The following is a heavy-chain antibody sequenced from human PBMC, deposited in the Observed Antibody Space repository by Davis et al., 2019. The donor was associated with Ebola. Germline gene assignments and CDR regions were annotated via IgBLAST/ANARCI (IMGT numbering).Heavy chain of an antibody. CDR3: ARFSSGYYGRSYYYYGMDV. CDR1: GGSFSDHY. Sequence: MPSETLSLTCAVYGGSFSDHYWSWIRQPPGKGLEWIGYIYYSGSTNYNPSLKSRVTISVDTSKNQFSLKLSSVTAADTAVYYCARFSSGYYGRSYYYYGMDVWGQGTTVTVSS. V-gene: IGHV4-59*08. D-gene: IGHD3-22*01. CDR2: IYYSGST. J-gene: IGHJ6*02.